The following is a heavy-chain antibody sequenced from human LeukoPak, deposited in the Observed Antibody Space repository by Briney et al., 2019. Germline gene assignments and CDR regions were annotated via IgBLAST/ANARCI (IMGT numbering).Heavy chain of an antibody. V-gene: IGHV3-30*18. J-gene: IGHJ4*02. D-gene: IGHD3-22*01. CDR1: GFTFSSYG. Sequence: GGSLRLSCAASGFTFSSYGMHWVRQAPGKGLEWVAVISYDGSNKYYADSVKGRFTISRDNSKNTLYLQMNSLRAEDTAVYYCAKEGYYYDSSGYSVWGQGTLVTVSS. CDR2: ISYDGSNK. CDR3: AKEGYYYDSSGYSV.